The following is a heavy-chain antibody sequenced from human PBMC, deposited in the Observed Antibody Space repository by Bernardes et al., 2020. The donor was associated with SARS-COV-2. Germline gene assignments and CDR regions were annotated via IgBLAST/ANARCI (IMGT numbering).Heavy chain of an antibody. CDR3: ARGRDYYDSSGTPSHAFVI. CDR2: INSDGSST. D-gene: IGHD3-22*01. Sequence: GGSLRLSCAASGFTFSSYWMHWVRQAPGKGLVWVSRINSDGSSTSYADSVKGRFTISRDNAKNTLYLQMNSLRAEDTAVYYCARGRDYYDSSGTPSHAFVIWGQGTMVTVSS. V-gene: IGHV3-74*01. CDR1: GFTFSSYW. J-gene: IGHJ3*02.